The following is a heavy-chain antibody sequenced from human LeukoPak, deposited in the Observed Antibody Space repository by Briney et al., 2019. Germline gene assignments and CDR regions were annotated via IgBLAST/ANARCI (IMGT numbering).Heavy chain of an antibody. V-gene: IGHV3-74*01. D-gene: IGHD2/OR15-2a*01. CDR3: ASYLTSIPSGMDV. J-gene: IGHJ6*02. CDR1: GFTFSSYW. CDR2: ISTDGSSR. Sequence: GGSLRLSCAASGFTFSSYWMHWLRQEPRRGLVWVSRISTDGSSRRYADSVKGRFTISRGNGKNTLYLQINSLRAEDTAVYYCASYLTSIPSGMDVWGQGATVTVSS.